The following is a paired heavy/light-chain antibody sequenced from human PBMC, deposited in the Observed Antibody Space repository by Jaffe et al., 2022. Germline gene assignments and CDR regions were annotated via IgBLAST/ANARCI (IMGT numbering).Heavy chain of an antibody. V-gene: IGHV3-23*01. J-gene: IGHJ3*02. CDR3: AKRETPEKYYDYIWGSYRYNAFDI. CDR1: GFTFSSYA. Sequence: EVQLLESGGGLVQPGGSLRLSCAASGFTFSSYAMSWVRQAPGKGLEWVSAISGSGGSTYYADSVKGRFTISRDNSKNTLYLQMNSLRAEDTAVYYCAKRETPEKYYDYIWGSYRYNAFDIWGQGTMVTVSS. D-gene: IGHD3-16*02. CDR2: ISGSGGST.
Light chain of an antibody. CDR3: QQSYSTPPLYT. CDR1: QSISSY. Sequence: DIQMTQSPSSLSASVGDRVTITCRASQSISSYLNWYQQKPGKAPKLLIYAASSLQSGVPSRFSGSGSGTDFTLTISSLQPEDFATYYCQQSYSTPPLYTFGQGTKLEIK. J-gene: IGKJ2*01. V-gene: IGKV1-39*01. CDR2: AAS.